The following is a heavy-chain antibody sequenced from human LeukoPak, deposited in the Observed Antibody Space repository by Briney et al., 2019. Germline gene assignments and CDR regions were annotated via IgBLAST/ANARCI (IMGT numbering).Heavy chain of an antibody. CDR3: AKDGAIFGVVILGGDYYFDY. V-gene: IGHV3-30*18. J-gene: IGHJ4*02. D-gene: IGHD3-3*01. CDR2: ISYDGSNK. Sequence: GRSLRLSCAASGFTFSSYGMPWVRQAPGEGLEWVAVISYDGSNKYYADSVKGRFTISRDNSKNTLYLQMNSLRAEDTAVYYCAKDGAIFGVVILGGDYYFDYWGREPWSPSPQ. CDR1: GFTFSSYG.